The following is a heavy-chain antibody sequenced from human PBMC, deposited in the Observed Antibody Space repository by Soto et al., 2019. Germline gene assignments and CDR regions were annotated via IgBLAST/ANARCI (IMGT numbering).Heavy chain of an antibody. CDR2: IIPIFGTA. Sequence: QVQLVQSGAEVKKPGSSVKVSCKASGGTFSSYAISWVRQAPGQGLEWMGGIIPIFGTANYAQKFQGRVTITADESTSKAYKELSSLRSEDTAVYYCARGHIAATGSEGDYHYYYGMDVWGQGTTVTVSS. V-gene: IGHV1-69*12. CDR1: GGTFSSYA. D-gene: IGHD6-13*01. CDR3: ARGHIAATGSEGDYHYYYGMDV. J-gene: IGHJ6*02.